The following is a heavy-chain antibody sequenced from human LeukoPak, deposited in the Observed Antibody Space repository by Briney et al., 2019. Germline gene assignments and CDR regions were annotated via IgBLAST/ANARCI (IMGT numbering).Heavy chain of an antibody. V-gene: IGHV3-23*01. Sequence: GGSLRPSCAASGFTFSSYAMSWVRQAPGKGLEWVSAISGSVGSTYYADSVKGRLTISRDNSKNTLSLQMNSLRAEDTAVYYCATRGTYYLPHDYWGQGTLVTVSS. J-gene: IGHJ4*02. CDR1: GFTFSSYA. CDR2: ISGSVGST. D-gene: IGHD1-26*01. CDR3: ATRGTYYLPHDY.